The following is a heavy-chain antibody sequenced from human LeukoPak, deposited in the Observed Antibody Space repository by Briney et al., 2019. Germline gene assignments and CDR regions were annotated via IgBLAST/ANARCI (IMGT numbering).Heavy chain of an antibody. Sequence: ASVKVSCEASGGTFSSYAISWVRQAPGQGLEWMGGIIPIFGTANYAQKFQGRVTITADESTSTAYMELSRLRSDDTAVYYCAREMGIGYSYDHWGQGTLVTVSS. J-gene: IGHJ4*02. CDR3: AREMGIGYSYDH. CDR2: IIPIFGTA. D-gene: IGHD5-18*01. V-gene: IGHV1-69*01. CDR1: GGTFSSYA.